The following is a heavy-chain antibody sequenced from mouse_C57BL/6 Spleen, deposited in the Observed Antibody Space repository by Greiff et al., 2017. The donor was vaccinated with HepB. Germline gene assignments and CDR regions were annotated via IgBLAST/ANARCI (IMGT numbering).Heavy chain of an antibody. D-gene: IGHD2-4*01. J-gene: IGHJ3*01. CDR2: IYPGSGNT. Sequence: QVQLQQSGAELVRPGASVKLSCKASGYTFTDYYINWVKQRPGQGLEWIARIYPGSGNTYYNEKFKGKATLTAEKSSSTAYMQLSSLTSEDSAVYFCARRGDDYPWFAYWGQGTLVTVSA. CDR3: ARRGDDYPWFAY. V-gene: IGHV1-76*01. CDR1: GYTFTDYY.